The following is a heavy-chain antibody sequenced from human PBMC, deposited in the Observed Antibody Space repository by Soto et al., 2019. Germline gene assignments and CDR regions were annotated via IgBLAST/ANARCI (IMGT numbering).Heavy chain of an antibody. V-gene: IGHV1-69*12. CDR3: ATHTVGTPGNYSYGMDV. CDR1: GGTFSSYA. D-gene: IGHD4-17*01. J-gene: IGHJ6*02. Sequence: QVQLVQSGAEVKKPGSSGKVSCRASGGTFSSYAISWARQAPVQGLEWMGGIIPIFRKADYAQKFQGRVTIAADESTSTAYMEVSSLRSEETAVNYWATHTVGTPGNYSYGMDVWGQGTTVTVSS. CDR2: IIPIFRKA.